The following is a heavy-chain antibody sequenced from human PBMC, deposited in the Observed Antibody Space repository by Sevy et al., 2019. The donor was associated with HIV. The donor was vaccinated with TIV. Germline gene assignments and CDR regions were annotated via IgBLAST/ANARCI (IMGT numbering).Heavy chain of an antibody. D-gene: IGHD1-20*01. V-gene: IGHV3-23*01. CDR3: TNRGIVIITGFDY. J-gene: IGHJ4*02. Sequence: GGSLRLSCAASGVIFNSHAMSWVRQAPGKGLEWVSTISGSGGYTYYSDSVKGRFSISRDNSKNTVYLQMNSLRAEDTAVYYCTNRGIVIITGFDYWGQGTLVIVSS. CDR1: GVIFNSHA. CDR2: ISGSGGYT.